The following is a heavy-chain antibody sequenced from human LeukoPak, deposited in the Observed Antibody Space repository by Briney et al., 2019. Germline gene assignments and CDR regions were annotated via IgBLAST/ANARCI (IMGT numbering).Heavy chain of an antibody. D-gene: IGHD6-19*01. V-gene: IGHV1-2*02. CDR1: GYTFTGYY. CDR3: ARDPGPGVAGTLDY. Sequence: GASVKVSCKASGYTFTGYYMHWVRQAPGQGLEWMGWINPNSGGTNYAQKFQGRVTMTRDTSISTAYMELSRLRSDDTAVYYCARDPGPGVAGTLDYWGQGTLVTVSS. J-gene: IGHJ4*02. CDR2: INPNSGGT.